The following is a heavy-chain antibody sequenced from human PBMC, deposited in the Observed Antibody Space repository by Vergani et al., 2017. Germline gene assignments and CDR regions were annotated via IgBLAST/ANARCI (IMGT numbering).Heavy chain of an antibody. D-gene: IGHD3-22*01. J-gene: IGHJ4*02. CDR2: IYSGGST. CDR1: GFTVSSKY. V-gene: IGHV3-66*01. CDR3: ARDRNYYDSSGYIGYFDY. Sequence: EVQLVESGGGLVQPGGSLRLSGAASGFTVSSKYMSWVRQAPGKGMEWVTVIYSGGSTYYADSVKGRFTISRDNSKNTLYLQMNSVRAEDTAVYYCARDRNYYDSSGYIGYFDYWGQGTLVTVSS.